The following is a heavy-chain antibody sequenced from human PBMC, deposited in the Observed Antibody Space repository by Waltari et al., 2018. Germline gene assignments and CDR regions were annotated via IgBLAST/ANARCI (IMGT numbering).Heavy chain of an antibody. V-gene: IGHV4-38-2*02. Sequence: QVQLQESGPGLVKPSETLSLTCTVSGYSISSGYYWGWIRQPPGKGLEWIGSIYHSGSTYYNPSLKSRVTIAVDTSKNRFSLKLSSVTAADTAVYYCARGARYCSSTSCYGNWFDPWGQGTLVTVSS. CDR3: ARGARYCSSTSCYGNWFDP. CDR1: GYSISSGYY. D-gene: IGHD2-2*01. J-gene: IGHJ5*02. CDR2: IYHSGST.